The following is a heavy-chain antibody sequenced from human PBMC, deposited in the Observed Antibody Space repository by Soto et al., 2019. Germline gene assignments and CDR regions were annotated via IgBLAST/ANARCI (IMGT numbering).Heavy chain of an antibody. CDR1: GGTLSTYA. V-gene: IGHV1-46*01. CDR3: ARDMELYCSSTSCYDRPDV. Sequence: GASVKVSCKASGGTLSTYAISWVRQAPGQGLEWMGIINPSGGSTSYAQKFQGRVTMTRDTSTSTVYMELSSLRSEDTAVYYCARDMELYCSSTSCYDRPDVWGQGTTVTVSS. CDR2: INPSGGST. J-gene: IGHJ6*02. D-gene: IGHD2-2*01.